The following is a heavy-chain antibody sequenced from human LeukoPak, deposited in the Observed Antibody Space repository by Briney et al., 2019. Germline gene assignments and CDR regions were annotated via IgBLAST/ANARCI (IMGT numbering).Heavy chain of an antibody. D-gene: IGHD3-10*01. CDR1: GFTVRSDY. CDR3: ARDLSRSWVRGVIIKKPTLDY. J-gene: IGHJ4*02. V-gene: IGHV3-21*04. Sequence: PGGSLRLSCAASGFTVRSDYMNWVRQAPGKGLEWVSSISSSSSYIYYADSVKGRFTIPRDNAKNSLYLQMNSLRAEDTAVYYCARDLSRSWVRGVIIKKPTLDYWGQGTLVTVSS. CDR2: ISSSSSYI.